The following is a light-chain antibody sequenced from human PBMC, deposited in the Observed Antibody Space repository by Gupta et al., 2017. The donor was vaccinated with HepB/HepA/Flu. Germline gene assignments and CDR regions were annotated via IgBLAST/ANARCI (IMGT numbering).Light chain of an antibody. CDR3: QQYYSTPPT. J-gene: IGKJ1*01. CDR1: QSVLYSSNNKNY. V-gene: IGKV4-1*01. Sequence: DIVMTQSPDSLAVSLGERATINCKSSQSVLYSSNNKNYLAWYQQKPGQPPKLLIYWASTRESGVPDRFSGSESGTDFTLTISSRQAEDVAVYYCQQYYSTPPTFGQGTKVEIK. CDR2: WAS.